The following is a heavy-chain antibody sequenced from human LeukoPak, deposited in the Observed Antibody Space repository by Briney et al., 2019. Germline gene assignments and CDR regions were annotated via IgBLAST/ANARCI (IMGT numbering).Heavy chain of an antibody. CDR3: ARSSSWYLTLSQ. CDR2: ISYSGST. Sequence: PSETLSLTCTVSGGSISNYYWNWIRQPPGKGLEWIGYISYSGSTKYNPSLTSRVTISVDTSKNQFSLKLNSVTAADTAVYYCARSSSWYLTLSQWGQGTLVTVSS. V-gene: IGHV4-59*08. D-gene: IGHD6-13*01. J-gene: IGHJ4*02. CDR1: GGSISNYY.